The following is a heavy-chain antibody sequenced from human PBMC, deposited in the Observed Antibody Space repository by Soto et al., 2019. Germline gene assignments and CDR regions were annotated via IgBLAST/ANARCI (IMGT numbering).Heavy chain of an antibody. Sequence: PSETLSLTCAVSGYSTSSGYYWGWIRQPPGKGLEWIGSIYHGGSTYYNPSLNSRVTLSIDMTNNHVSLILNSVTAADTAVYYCARALSAAAGLYFDYWGQGTVVT. CDR2: IYHGGST. D-gene: IGHD6-13*01. J-gene: IGHJ4*02. CDR3: ARALSAAAGLYFDY. CDR1: GYSTSSGYY. V-gene: IGHV4-38-2*01.